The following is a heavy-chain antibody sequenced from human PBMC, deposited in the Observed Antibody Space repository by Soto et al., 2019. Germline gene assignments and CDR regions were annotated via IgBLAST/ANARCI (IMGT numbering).Heavy chain of an antibody. CDR3: AKDSNYYGSGSYYPYYYYGMDV. J-gene: IGHJ6*02. V-gene: IGHV3-30*18. Sequence: GGSLRLCCAASGFTFSSYGMHWVRQAPGKGLEWVAVISYDGSNKYYADSVKGRFTISRDNSKNTLYLQMNSLRAEDTAVYYCAKDSNYYGSGSYYPYYYYGMDVWGQGTTVTVSS. CDR2: ISYDGSNK. D-gene: IGHD3-10*01. CDR1: GFTFSSYG.